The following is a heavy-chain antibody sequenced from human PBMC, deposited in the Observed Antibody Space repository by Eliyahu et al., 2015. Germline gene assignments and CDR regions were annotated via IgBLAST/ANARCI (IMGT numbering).Heavy chain of an antibody. Sequence: QLHLQESGPGLVKPSXTLSLTCTXSGGSISSSXYFWXWXRQPPGKGLEWIVSIHYTGSTYYNPSLKSRVTISVDTSKNQFSLKLTSVTAADTAVYFCARTPKPAHMSIAARQVLSYFDYWGQGTLVTVSS. V-gene: IGHV4-39*01. CDR1: GGSISSSXYF. CDR3: ARTPKPAHMSIAARQVLSYFDY. D-gene: IGHD6-6*01. J-gene: IGHJ4*02. CDR2: IHYTGST.